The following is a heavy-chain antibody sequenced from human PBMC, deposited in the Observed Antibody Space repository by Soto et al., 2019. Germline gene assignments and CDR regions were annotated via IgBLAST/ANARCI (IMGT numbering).Heavy chain of an antibody. J-gene: IGHJ5*02. CDR2: INHSGST. CDR1: GGSFSGYY. CDR3: ARGLGYCSSTSCSAKWFDP. Sequence: SETLSLTGAVCGGSFSGYYCSWIRQPPWKGLEWIGEINHSGSTNYNPSLKSRVTISVDTSKNQFSLKLSSVTAADTAVYYCARGLGYCSSTSCSAKWFDPFGQGNLGTFSS. D-gene: IGHD2-2*03. V-gene: IGHV4-34*01.